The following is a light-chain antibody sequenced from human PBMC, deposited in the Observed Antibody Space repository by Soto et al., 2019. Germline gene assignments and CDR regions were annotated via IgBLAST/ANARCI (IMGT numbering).Light chain of an antibody. CDR1: SSDVGGYNY. J-gene: IGLJ3*02. Sequence: QSALTQPASVSGAPGQSITISCTGTSSDVGGYNYFSWYQQHPGKAPRVMIYEVSKRPSGVSNRFSGSKSGNKASLTISGLQAEDEADYYCSSSTSSITRVFGGGTKLTVL. V-gene: IGLV2-14*01. CDR2: EVS. CDR3: SSSTSSITRV.